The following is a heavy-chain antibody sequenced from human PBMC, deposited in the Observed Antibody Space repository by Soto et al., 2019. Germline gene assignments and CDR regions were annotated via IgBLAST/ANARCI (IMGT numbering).Heavy chain of an antibody. CDR1: GASVSSNTAS. V-gene: IGHV6-1*01. CDR3: AKGDNLGPKTGYAFDP. CDR2: TYFRSKCYN. Sequence: SQTLSLTCAISGASVSSNTASWNWIRQSPSRGLEWLGRTYFRSKCYNDYAVSVKSRIIINPDTSNNQFSLQLNSVTPEDTAVYFCAKGDNLGPKTGYAFDPWGQGIMVTVSS. D-gene: IGHD5-12*01. J-gene: IGHJ5*02.